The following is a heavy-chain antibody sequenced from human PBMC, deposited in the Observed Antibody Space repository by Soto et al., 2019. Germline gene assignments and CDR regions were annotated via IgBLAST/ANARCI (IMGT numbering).Heavy chain of an antibody. CDR2: IIAYNGNT. D-gene: IGHD6-13*01. CDR1: AYTFTSSG. J-gene: IGHJ6*03. Sequence: ASVKVSCKASAYTFTSSGISWVRQAPGQRLERMGWIIAYNGNTNYAQTLQGRVTMTTDTSTSTAYMELRSLRSDDTAVYYCAKRLIVAAGSNGYFHVMVVW. V-gene: IGHV1-18*01. CDR3: AKRLIVAAGSNGYFHVMVV.